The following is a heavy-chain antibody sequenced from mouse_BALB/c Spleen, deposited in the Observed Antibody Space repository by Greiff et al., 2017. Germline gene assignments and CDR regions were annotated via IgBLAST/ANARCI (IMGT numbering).Heavy chain of an antibody. J-gene: IGHJ4*01. V-gene: IGHV5-6-5*01. CDR1: GFTFSSYA. Sequence: EVKLVESGGGLVKPGGSLKLSCAASGFTFSSYAMSWVRQTPEKRLEWVASISSGGSTYYPDSVKGRFTISRDNARNILYLQMSSLRSEDTAMYYCEGWLRPYAMDYWGQGTSVTVSS. CDR2: ISSGGST. CDR3: EGWLRPYAMDY. D-gene: IGHD2-2*01.